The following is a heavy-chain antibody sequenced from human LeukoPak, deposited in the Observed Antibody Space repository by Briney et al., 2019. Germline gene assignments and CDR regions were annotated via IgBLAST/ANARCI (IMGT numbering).Heavy chain of an antibody. J-gene: IGHJ4*02. CDR2: ISYDGSNK. V-gene: IGHV3-30-3*01. CDR1: GFTFSSYA. Sequence: GGSLRLSCAASGFTFSSYATHWVRQAPGKGLEWVAVISYDGSNKYYADSVKGRFTISRDNSKNTLYLQMNSLRAEDTAVYYCARSRDGYKRFDSWGQGTLVTVSS. CDR3: ARSRDGYKRFDS. D-gene: IGHD5-24*01.